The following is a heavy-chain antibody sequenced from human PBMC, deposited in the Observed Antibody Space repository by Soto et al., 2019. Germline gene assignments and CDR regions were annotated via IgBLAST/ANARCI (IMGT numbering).Heavy chain of an antibody. CDR2: NYIYERT. V-gene: IGHV4-61*08. D-gene: IGHD5-18*01. Sequence: PRGTLTLTCIVSGYSVSSCDKNWSWIGQPPGKEWEGISRNYIYERTKYYPSVKKGLTMSVNTAKNEIAQKQISVTAADTAVYYCGRSAVDTYITYCSHYWGQGTPVTVSS. CDR3: GRSAVDTYITYCSHY. J-gene: IGHJ4*02. CDR1: GYSVSSCDKN.